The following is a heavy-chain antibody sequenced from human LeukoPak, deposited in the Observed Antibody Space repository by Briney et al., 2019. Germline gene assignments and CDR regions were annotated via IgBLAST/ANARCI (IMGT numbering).Heavy chain of an antibody. V-gene: IGHV3-21*01. CDR2: ISSSSSHI. Sequence: GGSLILSCAASGFPFSSYSMIWVRQAPGKGLEWVSSISSSSSHIYYADSVKGRFTMSRDNAKNSWFLQMNSLRAEDTAVYSCARGADGVSSNSRGWFDPWGQGTLVTVSS. J-gene: IGHJ5*02. CDR3: ARGADGVSSNSRGWFDP. D-gene: IGHD2-15*01. CDR1: GFPFSSYS.